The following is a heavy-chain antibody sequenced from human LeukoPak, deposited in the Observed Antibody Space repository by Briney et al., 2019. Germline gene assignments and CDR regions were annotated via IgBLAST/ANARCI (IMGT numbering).Heavy chain of an antibody. V-gene: IGHV3-30*18. J-gene: IGHJ4*02. Sequence: GGSLRLSCAASGFTFSSYGMHWVRQAPGKGLEWVAVISYDGSNKYYADSVKGRFTISRDNSKNTLYLQTNSLRAEDTAVYYCAKDPMESNIAAAGIDYWGQGTLVTVSS. CDR1: GFTFSSYG. CDR3: AKDPMESNIAAAGIDY. D-gene: IGHD6-13*01. CDR2: ISYDGSNK.